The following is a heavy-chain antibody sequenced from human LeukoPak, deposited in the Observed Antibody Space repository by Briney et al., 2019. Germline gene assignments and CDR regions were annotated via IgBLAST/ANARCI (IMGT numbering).Heavy chain of an antibody. J-gene: IGHJ4*02. CDR3: ARDLWFGVFFP. D-gene: IGHD3-10*01. Sequence: GGSLRLSCAASGFTFSSYEMNWVRQAPGKGLEWVSYISSSGSTIYYADSVKGRFTISRDNAKNSLYLQMNSLRAEDTAVYYCARDLWFGVFFPWGQGTLVTVSS. CDR1: GFTFSSYE. CDR2: ISSSGSTI. V-gene: IGHV3-48*03.